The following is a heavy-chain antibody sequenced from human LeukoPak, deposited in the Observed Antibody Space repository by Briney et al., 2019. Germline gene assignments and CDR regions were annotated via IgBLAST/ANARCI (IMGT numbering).Heavy chain of an antibody. CDR3: ARSIQYDY. Sequence: GSVKVFCKASGYSFISYDISWVRQAPGQGLEWMGWISVYNGYTNYAQKLQGRVTMTTDTSTSTAYMELRSLRSDDTAVYYCARSIQYDYWGQGTLVTVSS. V-gene: IGHV1-18*01. CDR2: ISVYNGYT. CDR1: GYSFISYD. J-gene: IGHJ4*02. D-gene: IGHD4-11*01.